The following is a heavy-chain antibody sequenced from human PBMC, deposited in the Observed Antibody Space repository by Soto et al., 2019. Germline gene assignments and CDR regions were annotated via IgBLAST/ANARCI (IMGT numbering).Heavy chain of an antibody. CDR2: IIPIFGTA. CDR3: ARAVESSEQYYFDY. Sequence: GASVKVCCKASGGTLSSYAISWVRQAPGQGLEWMGGIIPIFGTANYAQKFQGRVTITADESTSTAYMELSSLRSEDTAVYYCARAVESSEQYYFDYWGQGTLVTAPQ. D-gene: IGHD2-15*01. V-gene: IGHV1-69*13. J-gene: IGHJ4*02. CDR1: GGTLSSYA.